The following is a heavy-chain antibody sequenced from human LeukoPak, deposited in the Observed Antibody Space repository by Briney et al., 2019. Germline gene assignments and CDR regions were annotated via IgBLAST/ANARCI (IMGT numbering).Heavy chain of an antibody. CDR2: IQSKTDGGTT. J-gene: IGHJ4*02. CDR3: TRGNFVAFD. Sequence: GGSLRLSCGGSGFTFSNAWMSWVRQALGKGLEWVGRIQSKTDGGTTDYAAPVKGRFTISRDASKNTLYLQMNSLKTEDTAVYYCTRGNFVAFDWGQGTLVTVSS. CDR1: GFTFSNAW. D-gene: IGHD3-10*01. V-gene: IGHV3-15*01.